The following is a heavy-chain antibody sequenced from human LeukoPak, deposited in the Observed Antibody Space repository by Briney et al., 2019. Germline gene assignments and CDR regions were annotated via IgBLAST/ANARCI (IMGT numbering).Heavy chain of an antibody. CDR1: GYTFTSYD. V-gene: IGHV1-18*01. Sequence: ASVKVSCKASGYTFTSYDINWVRQATGQGLVWMGWISAYNGNTNYAQKLQGRVTMTTDTSTSTAYMELRSLRSDDTAVYYCASVRNYYMDVWGKGTTVTVSS. CDR3: ASVRNYYMDV. CDR2: ISAYNGNT. D-gene: IGHD3-3*01. J-gene: IGHJ6*03.